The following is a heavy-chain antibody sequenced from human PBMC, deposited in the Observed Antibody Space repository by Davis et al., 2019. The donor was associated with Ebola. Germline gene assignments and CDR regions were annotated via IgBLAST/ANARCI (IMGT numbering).Heavy chain of an antibody. Sequence: SSVKVSCKASGGTFSSYAISWVRQAPGQGLEWMGGIIPIFGTANYAQKFQGRVTITADESTSTAYMELSSLRSEDTAVYYCAREEGALSSHSGYYFDYWGQGTLVTVSS. D-gene: IGHD2-15*01. CDR3: AREEGALSSHSGYYFDY. J-gene: IGHJ4*02. CDR1: GGTFSSYA. CDR2: IIPIFGTA. V-gene: IGHV1-69*13.